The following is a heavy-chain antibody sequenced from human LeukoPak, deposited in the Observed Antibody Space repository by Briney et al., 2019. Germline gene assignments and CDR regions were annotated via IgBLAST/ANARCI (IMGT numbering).Heavy chain of an antibody. D-gene: IGHD1-26*01. Sequence: PGGSLRLSCAASGFTVSSNYMSWVRQAPGKGLGWVSVIYSGGTTYYADSVKRRFSISRDNSKNTLYLQMNSLRAEDTAVYYCARDRVPSSTWWEDYYYGMDVWGQGTTVTVSS. CDR1: GFTVSSNY. V-gene: IGHV3-53*01. CDR2: IYSGGTT. J-gene: IGHJ6*02. CDR3: ARDRVPSSTWWEDYYYGMDV.